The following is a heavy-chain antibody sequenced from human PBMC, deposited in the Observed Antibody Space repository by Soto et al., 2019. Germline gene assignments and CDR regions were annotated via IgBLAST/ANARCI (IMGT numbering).Heavy chain of an antibody. Sequence: PSETLSLTCTVSGGSVSSGSYYWSWIRQPPGKGLEWIGYIYYSGSTNYNPSLKSRVTISVDTSKNQFSLKLSSVTAADTAVYYCARGITMSALDAFDIWGQGTMVTVSS. CDR2: IYYSGST. CDR1: GGSVSSGSYY. CDR3: ARGITMSALDAFDI. J-gene: IGHJ3*02. V-gene: IGHV4-61*01. D-gene: IGHD3-22*01.